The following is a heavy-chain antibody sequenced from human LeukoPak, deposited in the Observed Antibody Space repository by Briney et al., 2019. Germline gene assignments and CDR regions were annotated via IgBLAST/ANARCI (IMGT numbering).Heavy chain of an antibody. CDR3: ARALTSDAFDI. D-gene: IGHD1-14*01. Sequence: ASVKVSCKASGYTFTGYYMHWVRQAPGQGLEWMGWINPNSGATNYAQKFQGWVTMTRDTSIGTAYMELTRLRSDDTAVYYCARALTSDAFDIWGQGTMVTVSS. J-gene: IGHJ3*02. CDR1: GYTFTGYY. V-gene: IGHV1-2*04. CDR2: INPNSGAT.